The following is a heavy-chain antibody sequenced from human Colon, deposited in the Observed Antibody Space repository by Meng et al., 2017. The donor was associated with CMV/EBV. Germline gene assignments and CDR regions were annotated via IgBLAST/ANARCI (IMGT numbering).Heavy chain of an antibody. CDR3: ARAYASGYLDF. V-gene: IGHV6-1*01. D-gene: IGHD2-2*01. CDR2: TYYRDKWYI. Sequence: SETLSLTCAISGDRVSTYSAAWHWIRQPPSRGLEWLGRTYYRDKWYIDYAVSLKSRITITPETSKNEFSLQLNSVTPEDTAVYYCARAYASGYLDFWGQGTLVTVSS. CDR1: GDRVSTYSAA. J-gene: IGHJ4*02.